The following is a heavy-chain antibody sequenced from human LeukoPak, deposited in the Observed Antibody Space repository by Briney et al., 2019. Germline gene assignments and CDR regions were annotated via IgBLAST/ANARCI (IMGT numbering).Heavy chain of an antibody. CDR1: GFTFSSYA. D-gene: IGHD3-10*01. V-gene: IGHV3-30-3*01. Sequence: PGGSLRPSCAASGFTFSSYAMHWVRQAPGKGLEWVAVISYDGSNKYYADSVKGRFTISRDNSKNTLYLQMNSLRAEDTAVYYCARDMVRGVIIDLPDYWGQGTLVTVSS. CDR2: ISYDGSNK. J-gene: IGHJ4*02. CDR3: ARDMVRGVIIDLPDY.